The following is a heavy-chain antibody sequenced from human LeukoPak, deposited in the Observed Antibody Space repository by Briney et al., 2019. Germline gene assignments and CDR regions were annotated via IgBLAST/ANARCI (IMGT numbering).Heavy chain of an antibody. Sequence: WASVKVSCKASGYTFTSYYMHWVRQAPGQGLEWMGIINPSGGSTSYAQKFQGRVTMTRDTSTSTVYMELSSLRSEDTAVYYCARVPKAQRHSSGWLFDYWGQGTLVTVSS. CDR2: INPSGGST. V-gene: IGHV1-46*01. J-gene: IGHJ4*02. CDR1: GYTFTSYY. CDR3: ARVPKAQRHSSGWLFDY. D-gene: IGHD6-19*01.